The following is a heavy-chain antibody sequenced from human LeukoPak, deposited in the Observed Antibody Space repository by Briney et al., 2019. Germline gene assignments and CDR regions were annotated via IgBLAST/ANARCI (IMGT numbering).Heavy chain of an antibody. Sequence: GGSLSLSCAASGFIVSSIYMSWVRQAPGQGLEWGSVIYSGGSTYYADSVKGRFTISRDNAKNTVYLQMNSLRVEDTALYYCARDAAFYYGSGRFQRWGQGTLVIVS. D-gene: IGHD3-10*01. V-gene: IGHV3-53*05. CDR3: ARDAAFYYGSGRFQR. CDR1: GFIVSSIY. J-gene: IGHJ1*01. CDR2: IYSGGST.